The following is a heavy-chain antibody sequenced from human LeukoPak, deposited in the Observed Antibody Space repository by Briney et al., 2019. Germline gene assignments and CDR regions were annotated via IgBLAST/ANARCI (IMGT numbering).Heavy chain of an antibody. D-gene: IGHD1-26*01. CDR1: GFTFSSYW. V-gene: IGHV3-7*01. Sequence: GGSLRLSCEASGFTFSSYWMSWVRQAPGKGLEWVANMKQDGSEIYYVGSVRGRFTISRDKAKNSLYLQMNSLRAEDTAVYYCARRGSYSLFDYWGPGTLVTVSS. J-gene: IGHJ4*02. CDR2: MKQDGSEI. CDR3: ARRGSYSLFDY.